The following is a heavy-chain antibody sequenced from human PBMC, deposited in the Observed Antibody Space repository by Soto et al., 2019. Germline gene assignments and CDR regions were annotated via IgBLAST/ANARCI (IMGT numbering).Heavy chain of an antibody. D-gene: IGHD2-21*01. Sequence: QVQLQESGPGLGKPSETLSLTGTVSGGSVSSGSYYWCWIRQPPAKGLEWIGYIYYSGSTNYNPSLKSRVTISVDTSKNQFSLKLSSVTAADTAVYYCASHSPSFALDYWGQGTLVTVSS. CDR1: GGSVSSGSYY. CDR2: IYYSGST. V-gene: IGHV4-61*01. CDR3: ASHSPSFALDY. J-gene: IGHJ4*02.